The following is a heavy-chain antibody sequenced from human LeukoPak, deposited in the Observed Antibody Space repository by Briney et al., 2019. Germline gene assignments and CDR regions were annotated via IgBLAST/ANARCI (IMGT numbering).Heavy chain of an antibody. J-gene: IGHJ4*02. CDR1: GYTFSSYD. D-gene: IGHD6-19*01. CDR3: ATEEKYSSGWNRVRYFDY. Sequence: ASVKDSCKASGYTFSSYDINWVRQATGQGLEWMGWMNPNSGNTGYAQKFQGRVTMTRNTSISTAYMELSSLRSEDTAVYYCATEEKYSSGWNRVRYFDYWGQGTLVTASS. CDR2: MNPNSGNT. V-gene: IGHV1-8*01.